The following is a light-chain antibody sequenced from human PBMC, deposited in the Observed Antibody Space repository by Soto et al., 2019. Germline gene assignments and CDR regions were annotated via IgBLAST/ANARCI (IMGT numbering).Light chain of an antibody. CDR1: TSNILRNY. CDR3: ASWDDSLSGYV. V-gene: IGLV1-47*01. CDR2: MND. Sequence: QPVLTQPPSASGNPGQRLTISCSGSTSNILRNYVYWYRQLPGTAPRLLISMNDQRPSGVPDRFSGSKSGTSASLAISGLRSEDEADYYCASWDDSLSGYVFGTGTKLTVL. J-gene: IGLJ1*01.